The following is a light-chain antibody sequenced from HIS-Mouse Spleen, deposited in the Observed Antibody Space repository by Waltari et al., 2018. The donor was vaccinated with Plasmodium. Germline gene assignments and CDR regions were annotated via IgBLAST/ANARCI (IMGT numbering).Light chain of an antibody. CDR1: SRDVARNHS. V-gene: IGLV2-11*01. J-gene: IGLJ3*02. Sequence: QSALTQPRSASGSPGPSVTISSTVPSRDVARNHSLPWYQQHPAKAPKLMLYDVSKRPSGVPDRFSGSKSGNTASLTISGLQAEDEADYYCCSYAGSYTLVFGGGTKLTVL. CDR3: CSYAGSYTLV. CDR2: DVS.